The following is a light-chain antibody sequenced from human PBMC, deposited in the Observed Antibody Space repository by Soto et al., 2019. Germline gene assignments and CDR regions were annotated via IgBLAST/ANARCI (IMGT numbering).Light chain of an antibody. CDR3: AAWDDSLNGHVA. J-gene: IGLJ2*01. Sequence: QSVLTQPPSASGTPGQRVTISCSGGSSNIGSNTVNWYQKFPGTAPKLLIYNNYQRPSGVPDRFSGSKSGTSASLAVSGLQSEDEADYYCAAWDDSLNGHVAFGGGTKVTVL. CDR2: NNY. V-gene: IGLV1-44*01. CDR1: SSNIGSNT.